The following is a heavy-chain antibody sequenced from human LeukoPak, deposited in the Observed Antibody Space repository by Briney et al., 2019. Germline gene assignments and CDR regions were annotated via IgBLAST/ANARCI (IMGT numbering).Heavy chain of an antibody. CDR1: GGTFSSYA. V-gene: IGHV1-69*13. CDR2: IIPIFGTA. J-gene: IGHJ6*02. D-gene: IGHD5-12*01. Sequence: ASVKVSCKASGGTFSSYAISWVRQAPGQGLEWMGGIIPIFGTANYAQKFQGRVTITADESTSTAYIELSSLRSEDTAVYYCARVGRWRGGFYYYYGMDVWGQGTTVTVSS. CDR3: ARVGRWRGGFYYYYGMDV.